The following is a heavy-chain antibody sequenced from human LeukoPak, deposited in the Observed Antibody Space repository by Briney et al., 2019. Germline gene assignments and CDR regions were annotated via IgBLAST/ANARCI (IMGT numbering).Heavy chain of an antibody. CDR1: GYTFTSYG. Sequence: ASVKVACKASGYTFTSYGISWVRQAPGQGLEWMGWISAYNGNTNYAQKLQGRVTMTTDTSTSTAYMELRSLRSDDTAVYYCARSDYVWGSSFWWGQGTLVTVSS. D-gene: IGHD3-16*01. J-gene: IGHJ4*02. CDR2: ISAYNGNT. V-gene: IGHV1-18*01. CDR3: ARSDYVWGSSFW.